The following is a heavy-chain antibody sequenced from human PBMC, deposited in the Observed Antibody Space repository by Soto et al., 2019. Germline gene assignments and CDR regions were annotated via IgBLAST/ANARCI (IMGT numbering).Heavy chain of an antibody. J-gene: IGHJ5*01. V-gene: IGHV4-31*03. Sequence: HVQLQESGPGLVKPSQTLSLTCSVSGGSISSGGYYWSWIRQHPEKGLEWIGYIYYSGSTNDNPSLESRVIISVDTSSNRFSLDLRSVTDADTAIYYCARHSASWKWFDYWGQGTLVTVSS. CDR1: GGSISSGGYY. D-gene: IGHD1-26*01. CDR3: ARHSASWKWFDY. CDR2: IYYSGST.